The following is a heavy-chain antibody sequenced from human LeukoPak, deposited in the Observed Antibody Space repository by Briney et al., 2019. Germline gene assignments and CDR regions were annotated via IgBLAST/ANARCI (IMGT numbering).Heavy chain of an antibody. CDR3: ARVIFGAADY. V-gene: IGHV4-59*08. CDR1: GGSISSYY. D-gene: IGHD3-3*01. J-gene: IGHJ4*02. Sequence: SETLSLTCTVSGGSISSYYWSWIRQPPGKGLEWIGYIYYSGSTNYNPSLKSRVTISADTSKNQFSLKLSSVTAADTAVYYCARVIFGAADYWGQGTLVTVSS. CDR2: IYYSGST.